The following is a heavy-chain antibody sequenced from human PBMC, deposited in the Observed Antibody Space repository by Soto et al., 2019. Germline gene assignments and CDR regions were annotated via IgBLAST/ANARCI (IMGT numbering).Heavy chain of an antibody. V-gene: IGHV1-46*01. J-gene: IGHJ4*02. CDR1: GYTFTSYC. D-gene: IGHD3-22*01. Sequence: GASVKVSCKASGYTFTSYCMHWVRQAPGQGLEWMGIINPSGGSTRYAQKFQGRVTMTRDTSTSTVYMELSSLRSEDTAVYYCARGLIYDSSGYYFDYWGQGTLVTVSS. CDR2: INPSGGST. CDR3: ARGLIYDSSGYYFDY.